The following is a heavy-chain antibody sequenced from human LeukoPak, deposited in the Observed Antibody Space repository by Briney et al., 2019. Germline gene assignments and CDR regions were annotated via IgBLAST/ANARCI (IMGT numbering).Heavy chain of an antibody. V-gene: IGHV3-48*01. Sequence: PGGSLRLSCAASGFTFSSYSMNWVRQAPGKGLEWVSYISSRNATIYYADSVKGRFTISRDNAKSSLYLQMNSLRAEDTAVYYCARDPLSSSSFDLWGQGTLVTVSS. CDR2: ISSRNATI. D-gene: IGHD6-13*01. CDR1: GFTFSSYS. J-gene: IGHJ4*02. CDR3: ARDPLSSSSFDL.